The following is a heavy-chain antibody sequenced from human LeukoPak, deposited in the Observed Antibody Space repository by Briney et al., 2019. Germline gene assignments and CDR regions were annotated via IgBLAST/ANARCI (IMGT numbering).Heavy chain of an antibody. J-gene: IGHJ6*02. CDR2: ISGGGDGT. Sequence: PGRSLRLSCAASGFTLSDYAMTWVRQIPGKGLEGVSVISGGGDGTDYADSVKGRFTISRDNSKNTLYLQMNSLRAEDTAVYYCARDRVTTSEYYGMDVWGQGTTVTVSS. V-gene: IGHV3-23*01. CDR3: ARDRVTTSEYYGMDV. D-gene: IGHD4-17*01. CDR1: GFTLSDYA.